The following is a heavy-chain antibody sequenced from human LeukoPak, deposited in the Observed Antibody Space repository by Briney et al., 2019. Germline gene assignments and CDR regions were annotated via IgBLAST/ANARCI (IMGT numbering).Heavy chain of an antibody. CDR2: ISGSGGST. D-gene: IGHD6-19*01. CDR1: GFTVSIYA. Sequence: GGSLTLAWAPSGFTVSIYAVSYGRHPPGEWRELCSAISGSGGSTYYADSVKGRFTISRDNSKTTLYLQMNILRAEDTAVYYCAKDRMRIAVAGTDYWGQGTLVTVSS. CDR3: AKDRMRIAVAGTDY. V-gene: IGHV3-23*01. J-gene: IGHJ4*02.